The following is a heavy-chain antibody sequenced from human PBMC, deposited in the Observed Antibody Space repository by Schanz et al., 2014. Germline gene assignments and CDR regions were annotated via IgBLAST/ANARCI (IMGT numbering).Heavy chain of an antibody. CDR1: GFTFSAHA. D-gene: IGHD6-19*01. CDR2: IYSGGST. J-gene: IGHJ3*02. Sequence: EVLLVDSGGGLVQPGGSLRLSCGASGFTFSAHAMSWVRQAPGKGLEWVAVIYSGGSTFYTDSVKGRFTISRDNSKNTLYLQMNSLIAEDTAVYYCAKCIGWYGRCAFDIWGQGTMVTVSS. V-gene: IGHV3-23*03. CDR3: AKCIGWYGRCAFDI.